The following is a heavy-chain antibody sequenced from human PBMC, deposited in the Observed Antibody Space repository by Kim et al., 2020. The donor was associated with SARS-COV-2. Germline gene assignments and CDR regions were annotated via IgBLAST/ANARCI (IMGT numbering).Heavy chain of an antibody. J-gene: IGHJ6*02. CDR1: GGSISSYY. CDR3: ARDDGIAAAGTDPRYYGMDV. V-gene: IGHV4-59*01. CDR2: IYYSGST. Sequence: SETLSLTCTVSGGSISSYYWSWIRQPPGKGLEWIGYIYYSGSTNYNPSLKSRVTISVDTSKNQFSLKLSSVTAADTAVYYCARDDGIAAAGTDPRYYGMDVWGQGTTVTVSS. D-gene: IGHD6-13*01.